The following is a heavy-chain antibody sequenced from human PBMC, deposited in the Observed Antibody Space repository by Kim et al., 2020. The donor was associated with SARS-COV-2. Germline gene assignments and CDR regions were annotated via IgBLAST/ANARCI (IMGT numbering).Heavy chain of an antibody. CDR3: AKGVGSNPRAYYYYGMDV. Sequence: GGSLRLSCAASGFTFSSYAMSWVRQAPGKGLEWVSAISGSGGSTYYADSVKGRFTISRDNSKNTLYLQMNSLRAEDTAVYYCAKGVGSNPRAYYYYGMDVWGQGTTVTVSS. CDR2: ISGSGGST. CDR1: GFTFSSYA. V-gene: IGHV3-23*01. J-gene: IGHJ6*02. D-gene: IGHD1-26*01.